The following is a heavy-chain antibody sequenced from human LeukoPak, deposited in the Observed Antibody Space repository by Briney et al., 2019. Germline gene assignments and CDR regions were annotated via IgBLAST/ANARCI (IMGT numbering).Heavy chain of an antibody. CDR3: ARDRGYSYGSDY. CDR1: GYSISSGYY. D-gene: IGHD5-18*01. Sequence: PSETLSLTCTVSGYSISSGYYWGWIRQPPGKGLEWIGSIYHSGSTYYNPSLMSRVTISVDTSKNQFSLKLSSVTAADTAVYYCARDRGYSYGSDYWGQGTLVTVSS. V-gene: IGHV4-38-2*02. CDR2: IYHSGST. J-gene: IGHJ4*02.